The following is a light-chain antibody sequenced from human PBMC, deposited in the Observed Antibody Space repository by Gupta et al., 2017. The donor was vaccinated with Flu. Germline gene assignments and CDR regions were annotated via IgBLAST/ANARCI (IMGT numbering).Light chain of an antibody. CDR2: WAS. Sequence: DIVMTQSPDSLAVSLGERATINCRSSQTLTYNSNSKSYLSWYQQKPGQPPKLLLYWASTRQSGVPDRFSGSGSGTDFTLTIRDLQAEDVAVYYCHQFYALPQTFGQGTSVEI. J-gene: IGKJ1*01. CDR3: HQFYALPQT. V-gene: IGKV4-1*01. CDR1: QTLTYNSNSKSY.